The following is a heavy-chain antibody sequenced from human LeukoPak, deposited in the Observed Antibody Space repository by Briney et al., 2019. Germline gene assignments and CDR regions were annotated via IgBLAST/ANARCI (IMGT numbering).Heavy chain of an antibody. Sequence: GSLRLSSAASRFSFSVYGTHSGRQAPGRGLWCVSVISDDGRYKYYAGSVQGRFTICRDNSQNPLYLPMNSLRAEETAVYSCANLYAVAGTYGVSPFDSWGQGSLVTVSS. CDR1: RFSFSVYG. D-gene: IGHD6-19*01. CDR3: ANLYAVAGTYGVSPFDS. CDR2: ISDDGRYK. V-gene: IGHV3-30*18. J-gene: IGHJ4*02.